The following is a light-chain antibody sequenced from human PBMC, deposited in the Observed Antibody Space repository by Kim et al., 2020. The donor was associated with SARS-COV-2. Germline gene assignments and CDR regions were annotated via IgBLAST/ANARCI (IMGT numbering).Light chain of an antibody. V-gene: IGKV3-15*01. Sequence: EILMTQSPATLSVSPGETVTLSCRASQSIRSNLAWYQQRPGQAPRLVIFGATNRASGIPARFTGSGSGTEFSLTISSLQSEDFAIYYCQQCDNWPPMSTFGQGTKLEI. CDR1: QSIRSN. CDR3: QQCDNWPPMST. CDR2: GAT. J-gene: IGKJ2*01.